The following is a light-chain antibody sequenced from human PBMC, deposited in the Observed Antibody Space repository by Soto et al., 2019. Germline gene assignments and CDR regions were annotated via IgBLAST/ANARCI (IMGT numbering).Light chain of an antibody. V-gene: IGLV2-11*01. CDR2: DVI. J-gene: IGLJ1*01. CDR1: SSDVGGYNY. Sequence: QSALTQPRSVSGSPGQSVTISCTGTSSDVGGYNYVSWYQQHPGKAPKLMIYDVIKRPSGVPDRFSGSKSGNTASLTISGLQAEDEDDYYCCSYASTDNIFKVFGTGTKLTVL. CDR3: CSYASTDNIFKV.